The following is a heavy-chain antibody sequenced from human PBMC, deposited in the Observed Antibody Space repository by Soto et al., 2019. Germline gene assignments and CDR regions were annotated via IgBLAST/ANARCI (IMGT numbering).Heavy chain of an antibody. J-gene: IGHJ5*02. Sequence: PGGSLRLSCAASGLSFSGYWLHWVRLTPEKGLIWVSLINSDGRSTTYAASVKGRFTISRDDVKNTLYLEMNSLRVDDTAVYYCARDPDWGGYSWFDPWGQGTLVTVSS. CDR2: INSDGRST. CDR1: GLSFSGYW. D-gene: IGHD7-27*01. CDR3: ARDPDWGGYSWFDP. V-gene: IGHV3-74*01.